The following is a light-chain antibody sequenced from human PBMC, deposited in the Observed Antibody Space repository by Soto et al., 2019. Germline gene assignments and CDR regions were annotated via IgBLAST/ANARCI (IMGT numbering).Light chain of an antibody. V-gene: IGLV1-40*01. CDR2: ANN. CDR1: SSNIGAGYD. J-gene: IGLJ1*01. Sequence: QSVLTQSPSVSGAPGQRVTISCTGSSSNIGAGYDVYWYQQLPGTAPKLLISANNNRPSGVPDRFSGSRSGTSASLAITGLQAEDEADYYCQSYDSNLTAYVFGTGTKLTVL. CDR3: QSYDSNLTAYV.